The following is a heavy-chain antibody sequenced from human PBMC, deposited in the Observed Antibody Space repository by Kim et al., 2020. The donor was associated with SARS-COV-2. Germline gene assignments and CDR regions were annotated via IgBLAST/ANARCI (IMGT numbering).Heavy chain of an antibody. J-gene: IGHJ3*02. D-gene: IGHD6-6*01. V-gene: IGHV3-15*01. CDR3: TTLWQLVRFGAFDI. Sequence: AAPVKGRFTISRDDSKNTLYLQMNSLKTEDTAVYYCTTLWQLVRFGAFDIWGQGTMVTVSS.